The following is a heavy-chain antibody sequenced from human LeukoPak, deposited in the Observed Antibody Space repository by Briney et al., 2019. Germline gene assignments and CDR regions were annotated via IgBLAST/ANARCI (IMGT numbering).Heavy chain of an antibody. CDR2: ITGSGGST. D-gene: IGHD3-9*01. CDR1: GFTFSRYG. J-gene: IGHJ6*02. V-gene: IGHV3-23*01. Sequence: HPGGSLRLSCAVSGFTFSRYGFHWVRQAPGKGLEWVSAITGSGGSTYYADSVKGRFTISRDNSKNTLYLQMNSLRAEDTAVYYCAKDQSSQYYDILTGYYSYYYYGMDVWGQGTTVTVSS. CDR3: AKDQSSQYYDILTGYYSYYYYGMDV.